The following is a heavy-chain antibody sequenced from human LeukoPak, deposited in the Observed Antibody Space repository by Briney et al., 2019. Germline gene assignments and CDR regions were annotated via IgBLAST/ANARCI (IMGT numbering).Heavy chain of an antibody. Sequence: SETLSLTCAVYGGSFSGYYWSWIRQPPGKGLEWIGEINHSGSTNYNPSLKSRVTISVDTSKNQFSLKLSSVTAADTAVYYCARASRDIVAVPAASNYYYYGMDVWGQGTTVTVSS. V-gene: IGHV4-34*01. CDR3: ARASRDIVAVPAASNYYYYGMDV. J-gene: IGHJ6*02. CDR1: GGSFSGYY. CDR2: INHSGST. D-gene: IGHD2-2*01.